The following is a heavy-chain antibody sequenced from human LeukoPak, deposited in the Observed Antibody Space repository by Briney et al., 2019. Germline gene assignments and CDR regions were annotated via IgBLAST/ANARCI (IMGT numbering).Heavy chain of an antibody. D-gene: IGHD2-15*01. CDR3: ARLVVAASGGPNWFDP. Sequence: ASVKVSCKASGYTFTGYYMHWVRQAPGQGLEWMGRINPNSGGTNYAQKFQGRVTMTRDTSISTAYMELSRLRSDDTAVYYCARLVVAASGGPNWFDPWDQGTLVTVSS. CDR1: GYTFTGYY. CDR2: INPNSGGT. J-gene: IGHJ5*02. V-gene: IGHV1-2*06.